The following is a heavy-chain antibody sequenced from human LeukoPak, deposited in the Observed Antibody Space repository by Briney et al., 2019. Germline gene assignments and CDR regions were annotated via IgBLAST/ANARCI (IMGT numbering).Heavy chain of an antibody. CDR1: GFTFSSYA. CDR3: ARDFSIGAADYYFDY. Sequence: GSLRLSCSASGFTFSSYALHWVRQAPGKGLEWVAVIASDGRDKQYADSVKGRFTISRDNSMNTLYLQMDSLRAEDTAVFYCARDFSIGAADYYFDYWGQGTLVTVSS. J-gene: IGHJ4*02. D-gene: IGHD6-13*01. V-gene: IGHV3-30*03. CDR2: IASDGRDK.